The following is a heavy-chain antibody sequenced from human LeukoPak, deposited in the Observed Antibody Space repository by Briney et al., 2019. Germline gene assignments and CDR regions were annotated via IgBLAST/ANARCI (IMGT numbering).Heavy chain of an antibody. CDR3: AKEQGRPEYCSSTSCHSGYYYGMDV. Sequence: GGSLRLSCAASGFTFSNYGIHWVRQAPGKGLEWVAVISYDGSNKYYADSVKGRFTISRDNSKNTLYPQMNSLRAEDTAVYYCAKEQGRPEYCSSTSCHSGYYYGMDVWGQGTTVTVSS. CDR1: GFTFSNYG. D-gene: IGHD2-2*01. CDR2: ISYDGSNK. J-gene: IGHJ6*02. V-gene: IGHV3-30*18.